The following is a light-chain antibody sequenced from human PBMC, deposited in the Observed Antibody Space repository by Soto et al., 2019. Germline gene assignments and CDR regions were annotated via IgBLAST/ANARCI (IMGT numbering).Light chain of an antibody. CDR2: EVS. CDR3: SSYTSSSTLV. J-gene: IGLJ2*01. V-gene: IGLV2-14*01. CDR1: SSDVGFYNY. Sequence: QSALTQPASVSGSPGQSITISCTGTSSDVGFYNYVSWYQQHPGKAPKLMIYEVSHRPSGVSNRFSGSKSGNTASLTISGLQAEYEANYYCSSYTSSSTLVFVGGTKLTVL.